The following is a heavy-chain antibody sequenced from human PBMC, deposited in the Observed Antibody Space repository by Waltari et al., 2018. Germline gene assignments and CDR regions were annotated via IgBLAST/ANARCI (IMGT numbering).Heavy chain of an antibody. D-gene: IGHD1-26*01. V-gene: IGHV4-31*03. CDR3: ARDVGGSYGANWFDP. CDR1: GGSIRSGGYY. CDR2: IYYSGST. Sequence: QVQLQESGPGLVKPSQTLSLTCTVSGGSIRSGGYYWSWIRQHPGKGLEWIGYIYYSGSTYYNPSLKSRVTISVDTSKNQFSLKLSSVTAADTAVYYCARDVGGSYGANWFDPWGQGTLVTVSS. J-gene: IGHJ5*02.